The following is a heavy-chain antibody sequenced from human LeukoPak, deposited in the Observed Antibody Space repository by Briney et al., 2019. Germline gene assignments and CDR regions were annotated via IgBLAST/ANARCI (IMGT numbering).Heavy chain of an antibody. CDR3: ARLCDGSLDP. CDR1: GLTFSDYY. CDR2: ISGSGSNI. Sequence: PGGSLRLSCAASGLTFSDYYMSWIRQAPGKGLEWVSYISGSGSNIYYPDSVKGRFTISRDNAKNSLYLQMNSLRAEDTALYYCARLCDGSLDPWGQGTLVTVSS. D-gene: IGHD1-26*01. J-gene: IGHJ5*02. V-gene: IGHV3-11*01.